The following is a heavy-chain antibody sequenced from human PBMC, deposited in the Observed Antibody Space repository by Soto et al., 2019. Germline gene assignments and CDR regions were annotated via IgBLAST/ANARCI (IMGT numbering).Heavy chain of an antibody. J-gene: IGHJ6*02. Sequence: QVQLVQSGAEVKKPGSSAKVSCKASGGTFSSYAISWVRQAPGQGLEWMGGIIPIFGTANYAQKFQGRVTITADESTSTAYMELSSLGSEDTAVYYCARVGCISTSCYRLDYYYGMDVWGQGTTVTVSS. D-gene: IGHD2-2*01. CDR3: ARVGCISTSCYRLDYYYGMDV. CDR1: GGTFSSYA. CDR2: IIPIFGTA. V-gene: IGHV1-69*12.